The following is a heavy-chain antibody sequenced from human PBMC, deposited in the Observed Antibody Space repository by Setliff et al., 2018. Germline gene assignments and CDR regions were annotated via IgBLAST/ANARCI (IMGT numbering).Heavy chain of an antibody. CDR2: IYYTGST. CDR1: RGSINSHY. J-gene: IGHJ4*02. CDR3: AASRVPATGLVNY. V-gene: IGHV4-59*11. D-gene: IGHD3-9*01. Sequence: SETLSLTCTVSRGSINSHYWSWIRQPAGKGLEWIGYIYYTGSTTYNPSLKSRVTISLDTSQNQFSLKVNSVTAADTAVYYCAASRVPATGLVNYWGQGTLVTVSS.